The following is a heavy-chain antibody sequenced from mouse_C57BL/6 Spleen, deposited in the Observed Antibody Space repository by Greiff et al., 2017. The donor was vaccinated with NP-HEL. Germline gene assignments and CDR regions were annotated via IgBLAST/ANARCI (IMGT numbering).Heavy chain of an antibody. D-gene: IGHD1-1*01. V-gene: IGHV1-81*01. Sequence: VQLQESGAELARPGASVKLSCKASGYTFTSYGISWVKQRTGQGLEWIGEIYPRSGNTYYNEKFKGKATLTADKSSSTAYMELRSLTSEDSAVYFCAREGSNGFAYWGQGTLVTVSA. CDR1: GYTFTSYG. J-gene: IGHJ3*01. CDR3: AREGSNGFAY. CDR2: IYPRSGNT.